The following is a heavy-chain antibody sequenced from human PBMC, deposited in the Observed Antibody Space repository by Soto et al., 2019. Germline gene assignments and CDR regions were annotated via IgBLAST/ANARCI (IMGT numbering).Heavy chain of an antibody. Sequence: QVQLQESGPGLVKPSQTLSLTCTVSGGSISSGDYYWSWIRQPPGKGLEWIGYIYYSGSTYYNPSLKSRLTISVDTSKNQFSLKLSSVTAADTAVYYCARFLRITTIVVVITLYYWGQGTLVTVSS. CDR1: GGSISSGDYY. V-gene: IGHV4-30-4*01. CDR3: ARFLRITTIVVVITLYY. CDR2: IYYSGST. J-gene: IGHJ4*02. D-gene: IGHD3-22*01.